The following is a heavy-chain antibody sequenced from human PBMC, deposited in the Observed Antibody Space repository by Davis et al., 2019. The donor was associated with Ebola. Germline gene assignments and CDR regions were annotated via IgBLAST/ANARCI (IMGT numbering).Heavy chain of an antibody. Sequence: MPSETLSLTCAVSGDSISSGYWWSWVRQPPGKGLEWIGEIYHSGSTNYNPSLKSRVTISTDKSKNQFSLNLISVTAADTAVYYCARALQYQAHYGLDVWGQGTTVTVSS. CDR1: GDSISSGYW. CDR2: IYHSGST. J-gene: IGHJ6*02. CDR3: ARALQYQAHYGLDV. D-gene: IGHD2-2*01. V-gene: IGHV4-4*02.